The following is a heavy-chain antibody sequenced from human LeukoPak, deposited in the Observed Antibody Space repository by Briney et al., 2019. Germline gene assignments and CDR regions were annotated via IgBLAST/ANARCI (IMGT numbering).Heavy chain of an antibody. D-gene: IGHD5-18*01. Sequence: ASVKVSCKASGGTFSSYAISWVRQAPGQGLEWMGRIIPIFGTANYAQKFQGRVTTTTDESTSTAYMELSSLRSEDTAVYYCARENTAMVDNWFDPWGQGTLVTVSS. V-gene: IGHV1-69*05. CDR1: GGTFSSYA. J-gene: IGHJ5*02. CDR3: ARENTAMVDNWFDP. CDR2: IIPIFGTA.